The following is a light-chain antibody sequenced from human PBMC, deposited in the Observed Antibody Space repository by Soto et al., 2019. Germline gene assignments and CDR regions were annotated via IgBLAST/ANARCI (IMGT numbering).Light chain of an antibody. Sequence: EVVLTHSPVTLSLAQGERATLSCRASQSFRGLLAWYQQKPGQAPRLLIYDAYNRATGIPPRFSGSGSGTDFTLTISSLEPEDSAVYYCQQRHMWPITFGQGTRLEI. J-gene: IGKJ5*01. CDR2: DAY. CDR1: QSFRGL. CDR3: QQRHMWPIT. V-gene: IGKV3-11*01.